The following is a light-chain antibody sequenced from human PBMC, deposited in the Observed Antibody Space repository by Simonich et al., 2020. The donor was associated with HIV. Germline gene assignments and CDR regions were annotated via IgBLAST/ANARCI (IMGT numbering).Light chain of an antibody. J-gene: IGLJ7*01. Sequence: QSALTQPASVSGSPAQSITISCTGTSSDVGSSNFVSWYQQHPAKAPKLIIYEGNKRPSGVSNRFSGSKSGNTASLTISGLQAEDEADYYCCSYAGSTTAVFGGGTQLTVL. V-gene: IGLV2-23*01. CDR1: SSDVGSSNF. CDR3: CSYAGSTTAV. CDR2: EGN.